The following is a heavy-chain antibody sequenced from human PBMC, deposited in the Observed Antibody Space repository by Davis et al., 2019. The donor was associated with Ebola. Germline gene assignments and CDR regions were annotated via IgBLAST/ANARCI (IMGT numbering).Heavy chain of an antibody. CDR2: IDPDGTGT. V-gene: IGHV3-74*01. J-gene: IGHJ4*01. Sequence: PGGSLSLSFPPSPFSFLLFLIHWVRQTPGKGLVWVARIDPDGTGTNYADSVKGRFTISRDNSKNTLSLQMNSLRVEDTAVYYCVRDSGYYSHDYWGHGTLVTVTS. D-gene: IGHD5-12*01. CDR3: VRDSGYYSHDY. CDR1: PFSFLLFL.